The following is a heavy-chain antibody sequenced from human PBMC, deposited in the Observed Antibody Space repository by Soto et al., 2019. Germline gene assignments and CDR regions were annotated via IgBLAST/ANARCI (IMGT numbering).Heavy chain of an antibody. J-gene: IGHJ5*02. CDR2: IIPILGIA. CDR3: ARVAGPLFDDILAPPNWFDP. V-gene: IGHV1-69*02. D-gene: IGHD3-9*01. Sequence: GASVKVSCKASGGTFSSYTISWVRQAPGQGLEWMGRIIPILGIANYAQKFQGRVTITADKSTSTAYMELSSLRSEDTAVYYCARVAGPLFDDILAPPNWFDPWGQGTLVTVSS. CDR1: GGTFSSYT.